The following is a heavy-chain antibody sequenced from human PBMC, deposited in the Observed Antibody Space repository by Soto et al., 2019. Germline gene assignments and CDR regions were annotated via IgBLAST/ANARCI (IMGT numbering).Heavy chain of an antibody. CDR2: ISTSGGAT. D-gene: IGHD3-22*01. CDR1: GFTFSIYA. J-gene: IGHJ4*02. Sequence: GGSLRLSCAASGFTFSIYAMSWVRQAPGKGLEWVSTISTSGGATYYADSVKGRFTISRDNSKNTLNLQMNSLRAEDTAVYHCAKAGYYNDRSGYYYFDYWGQGILVTVSS. V-gene: IGHV3-23*01. CDR3: AKAGYYNDRSGYYYFDY.